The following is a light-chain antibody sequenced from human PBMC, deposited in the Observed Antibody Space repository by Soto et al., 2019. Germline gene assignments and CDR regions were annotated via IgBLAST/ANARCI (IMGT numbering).Light chain of an antibody. CDR3: CSYAGTYTYV. J-gene: IGLJ1*01. CDR1: DSNIGFYNF. CDR2: DIN. Sequence: ALTQPRSVSGSPGQSVTISCTGTDSNIGFYNFVSWYQQHPDKAPHLVIYDINKRPSGVPDRFSGSKSGKTASLTISGLQADDEADYYCCSYAGTYTYVFGTGTKVTVL. V-gene: IGLV2-11*01.